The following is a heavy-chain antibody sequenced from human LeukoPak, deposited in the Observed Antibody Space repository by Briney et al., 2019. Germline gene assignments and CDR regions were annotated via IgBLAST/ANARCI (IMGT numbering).Heavy chain of an antibody. CDR1: GFTVSSKY. V-gene: IGHV3-7*03. D-gene: IGHD4-23*01. CDR3: ATVVDY. J-gene: IGHJ4*02. Sequence: GGSLRLSCAASGFTVSSKYMSWVRQAPGKGLEWVANIKQDGSEKYYVDSVKGRFTISRDNAKNSLYLQMNSLRAEDTAVYYCATVVDYWGQGTLVTVSS. CDR2: IKQDGSEK.